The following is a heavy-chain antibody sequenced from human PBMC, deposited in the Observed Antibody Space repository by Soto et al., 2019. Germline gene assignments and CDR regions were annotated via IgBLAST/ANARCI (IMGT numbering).Heavy chain of an antibody. D-gene: IGHD2-21*01. CDR1: GYTFTSYG. CDR2: ISAYNGNT. V-gene: IGHV1-18*01. J-gene: IGHJ4*02. Sequence: ASVKVSCKASGYTFTSYGINWVRQAPGQGLEWMGWISAYNGNTNYAQKLQGRVTMTADTSTSTAYMELRSLRSDDTAVYYCARATHCRGDCYYLDYRCQGTLVTVSS. CDR3: ARATHCRGDCYYLDY.